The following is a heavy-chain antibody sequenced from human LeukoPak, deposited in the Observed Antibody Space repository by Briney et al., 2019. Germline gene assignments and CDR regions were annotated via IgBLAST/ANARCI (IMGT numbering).Heavy chain of an antibody. V-gene: IGHV3-74*01. CDR2: INSDGSST. CDR1: GFTFSSYW. Sequence: PGGSLRLSCAASGFTFSSYWMYWVRQAPGKGLIWVSRINSDGSSTTYADSVKGRFTISRDNAKNSLYLQMNSLRAEDTAVYHCARTDAGITFGGVIVIGGFDYWGQGTLVTVSS. D-gene: IGHD3-16*02. J-gene: IGHJ4*02. CDR3: ARTDAGITFGGVIVIGGFDY.